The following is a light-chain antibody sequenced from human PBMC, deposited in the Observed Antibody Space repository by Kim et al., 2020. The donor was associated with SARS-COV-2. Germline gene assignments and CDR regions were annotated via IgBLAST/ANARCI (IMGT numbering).Light chain of an antibody. V-gene: IGKV3-15*01. J-gene: IGKJ1*01. CDR1: QSVSSN. CDR2: GAS. Sequence: SAGERATLTCRASQSVSSNLAWYQQKPGQAPRLLIYGASTRATGIPARFSGSGSGTEFTLTISSLQSEDVAVYYCQQYNNWPPWTFGQGTKVDIK. CDR3: QQYNNWPPWT.